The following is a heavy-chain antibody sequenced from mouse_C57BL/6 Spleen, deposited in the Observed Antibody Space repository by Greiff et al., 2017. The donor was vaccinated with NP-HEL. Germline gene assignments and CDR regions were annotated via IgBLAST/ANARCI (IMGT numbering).Heavy chain of an antibody. CDR3: ARPEFITPVEASFDY. V-gene: IGHV1-5*01. D-gene: IGHD1-1*01. Sequence: EVKLQESGTVLARPGGSVKMSCKTSGYTFTSYWMHWVKQRPGQGLEWIGAIYPGNSDTSYNQKFKGKAKLTAVTSASTAYMELSSLTNEDSAVYYSARPEFITPVEASFDYWGEGTTLTVSS. J-gene: IGHJ2*01. CDR1: GYTFTSYW. CDR2: IYPGNSDT.